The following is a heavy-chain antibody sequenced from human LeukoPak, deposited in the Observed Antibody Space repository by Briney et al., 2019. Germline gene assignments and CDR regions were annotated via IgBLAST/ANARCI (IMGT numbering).Heavy chain of an antibody. CDR2: ISYDGSNK. V-gene: IGHV3-30*04. J-gene: IGHJ4*02. CDR1: GFTFSSYA. D-gene: IGHD4-23*01. CDR3: ASLWLMTTVVAPMDY. Sequence: GGSLRLSCAASGFTFSSYAMSWVRQAPGKGLEWVAVISYDGSNKYYADSVKGRFTISRDNSKNTLYLQMNSLRAEDTAVYYCASLWLMTTVVAPMDYWGQGTLVTVSS.